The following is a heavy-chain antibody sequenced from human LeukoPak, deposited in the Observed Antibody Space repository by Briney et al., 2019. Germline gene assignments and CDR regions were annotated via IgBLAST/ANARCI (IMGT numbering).Heavy chain of an antibody. Sequence: ASVKVSCKVSGYTLTELSMHWVRQAPGKGLEWMGGFDPEDGETIYAQKFRGRVTMTEDTSTDTAYMELSSLGSEDTAVYYCATVRSSGWSTPRPSNWFDPWGQGTLVTVSS. CDR3: ATVRSSGWSTPRPSNWFDP. CDR1: GYTLTELS. J-gene: IGHJ5*02. CDR2: FDPEDGET. V-gene: IGHV1-24*01. D-gene: IGHD6-19*01.